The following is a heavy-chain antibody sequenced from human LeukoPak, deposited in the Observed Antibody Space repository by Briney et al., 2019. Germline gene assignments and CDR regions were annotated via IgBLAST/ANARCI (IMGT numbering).Heavy chain of an antibody. D-gene: IGHD3-22*01. CDR3: AKAHTYYYDSSGYYFDY. V-gene: IGHV3-21*04. CDR1: GFTFSSYS. CDR2: ISSSSSYI. J-gene: IGHJ4*02. Sequence: PGGSLRLSCAASGFTFSSYSMNWVRQAPGKGLEWVSSISSSSSYIYCADSVKGRFTISRDNAKNTLYLQMNSLRAEDTAVYYCAKAHTYYYDSSGYYFDYWGQGTLVTVSS.